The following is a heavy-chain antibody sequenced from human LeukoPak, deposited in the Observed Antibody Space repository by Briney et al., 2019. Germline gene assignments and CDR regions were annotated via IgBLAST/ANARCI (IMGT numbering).Heavy chain of an antibody. V-gene: IGHV3-74*01. D-gene: IGHD3-3*01. CDR1: RFTFSSYW. J-gene: IGHJ4*02. Sequence: PGGSLRLSCAASRFTFSSYWMHWVRQAPGKGLVWVSRINSDGSSTTYADSVKGRLTISRDNAKNTLYLEMYSLKTEDTAMYYCLYFWSGSSLVDYWGQGTLVTVSS. CDR2: INSDGSST. CDR3: LYFWSGSSLVDY.